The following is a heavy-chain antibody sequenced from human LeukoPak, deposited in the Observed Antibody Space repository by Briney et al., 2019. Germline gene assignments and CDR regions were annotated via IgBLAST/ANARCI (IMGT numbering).Heavy chain of an antibody. J-gene: IGHJ6*03. Sequence: GASVKVSCRASGYTFTSYDIKWVRQATGQGLEWMGRMNPNSGNTDYAQKFQGRVTMTRNTSISTAYMELSSLRSEDTAVYYCARGRTDITMVRGVIWPSYYYYYMDVWGKGTTVTISS. V-gene: IGHV1-8*01. CDR1: GYTFTSYD. CDR3: ARGRTDITMVRGVIWPSYYYYYMDV. D-gene: IGHD3-10*01. CDR2: MNPNSGNT.